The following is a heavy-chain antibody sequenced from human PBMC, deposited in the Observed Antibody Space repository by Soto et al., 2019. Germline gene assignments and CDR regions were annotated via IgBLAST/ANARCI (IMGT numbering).Heavy chain of an antibody. CDR1: GFTVSSNY. V-gene: IGHV3-53*01. CDR3: ARDRGYSYGYYYYGMDV. CDR2: IYSGGST. D-gene: IGHD5-18*01. J-gene: IGHJ6*02. Sequence: PGGSLRLSCAASGFTVSSNYMSWVRQAPGKGLGWVSVIYSGGSTYYADSVKGRFTISRDNSKNTLYLQMNSLRAEDTAVYYCARDRGYSYGYYYYGMDVWGQGTTVTVS.